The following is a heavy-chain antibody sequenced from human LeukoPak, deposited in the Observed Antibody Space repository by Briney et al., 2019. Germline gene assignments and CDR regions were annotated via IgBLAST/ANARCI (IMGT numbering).Heavy chain of an antibody. CDR1: GFSFSGSA. J-gene: IGHJ6*03. V-gene: IGHV3-21*01. CDR3: ARVGATTYGGNSDYYYYYYMDV. CDR2: ISSSSSYI. Sequence: GGSLRLSCAASGFSFSGSAMHWVRQASGKGLEWVSSISSSSSYIYYADSVKGRFTISRDNAKNSLYLQMNSLRAEDTAVYYCARVGATTYGGNSDYYYYYYMDVWGKGTTVTISS. D-gene: IGHD4-23*01.